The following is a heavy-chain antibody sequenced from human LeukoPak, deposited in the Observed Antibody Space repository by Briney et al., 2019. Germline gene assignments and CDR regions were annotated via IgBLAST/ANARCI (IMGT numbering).Heavy chain of an antibody. Sequence: SETLSLTCTVSGGSINSVSYYWGWIRQPPGKGLEWIGTIFYSGRIYGNPSLKSRVTVSVDTSKNQFSLKLDSVTAADTAVYYCARVPGAARPKDPDAFDIWGQGTMVTVSS. J-gene: IGHJ3*02. D-gene: IGHD6-6*01. V-gene: IGHV4-39*07. CDR2: IFYSGRI. CDR3: ARVPGAARPKDPDAFDI. CDR1: GGSINSVSYY.